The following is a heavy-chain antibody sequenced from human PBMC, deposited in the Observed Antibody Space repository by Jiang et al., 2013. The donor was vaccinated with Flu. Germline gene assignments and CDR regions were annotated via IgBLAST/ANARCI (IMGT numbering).Heavy chain of an antibody. CDR2: IIPIFGTP. CDR1: GGTFSSYS. D-gene: IGHD2-21*02. V-gene: IGHV1-69*13. J-gene: IGHJ4*02. CDR3: ASAECGRDCYSRSFDY. Sequence: EVKKPGSSVKVSCKASGGTFSSYSISWVRQAPGQGLEWMGGIIPIFGTPDYAQRFQGRVTITADGSTATAHMELSSLRSEDTAIYYCASAECGRDCYSRSFDYWGQGTLVAVSS.